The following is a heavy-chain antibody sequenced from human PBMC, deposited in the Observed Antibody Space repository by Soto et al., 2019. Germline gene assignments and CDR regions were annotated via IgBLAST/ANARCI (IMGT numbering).Heavy chain of an antibody. CDR1: GFTFSRYG. Sequence: QVQLVESGGGVVQPGRSLRLSCAASGFTFSRYGMHWVGQAPGKRLEWVAVIWYDGSTEYYADSVKGRFTISRDNSKNTVYLQMNSLRVEDTAVYYCARDVGSQGVWGQGTMVTVSS. J-gene: IGHJ3*01. CDR2: IWYDGSTE. CDR3: ARDVGSQGV. D-gene: IGHD2-15*01. V-gene: IGHV3-33*01.